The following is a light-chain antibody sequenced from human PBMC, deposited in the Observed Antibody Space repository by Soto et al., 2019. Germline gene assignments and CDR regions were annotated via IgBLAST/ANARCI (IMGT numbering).Light chain of an antibody. Sequence: IQLTQSPSSLSASVGDRVTITCRASQGISSYLAWYQQKPGKAPKLLIYAASTLQSGVPSRFSGSGSGTDYTLTIISLHPADFPPYYCQESEFTFGPGTNVEI. V-gene: IGKV1-9*01. CDR2: AAS. CDR3: QESEFT. CDR1: QGISSY. J-gene: IGKJ3*01.